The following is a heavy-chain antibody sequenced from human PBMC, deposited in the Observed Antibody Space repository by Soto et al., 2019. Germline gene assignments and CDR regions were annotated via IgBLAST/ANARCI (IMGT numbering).Heavy chain of an antibody. CDR1: GFSFSVYG. CDR2: ISYDGRFT. Sequence: VGSLRLSCAASGFSFSVYGMHWVRQAPGKGLEWVAAISYDGRFTYYADSVKGRFTISRENSKNTLFLHMNSLRPEDTALYYCTKDSTTGLLDPWGQGTLVTVSS. D-gene: IGHD1-26*01. V-gene: IGHV3-30*18. CDR3: TKDSTTGLLDP. J-gene: IGHJ5*02.